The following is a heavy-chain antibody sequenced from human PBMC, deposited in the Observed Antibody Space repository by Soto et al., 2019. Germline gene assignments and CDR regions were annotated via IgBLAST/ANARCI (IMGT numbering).Heavy chain of an antibody. D-gene: IGHD3-22*01. CDR2: IYYSGST. Sequence: SETLSLTCTVSGCSISSSSYYWGWIRQPPGKGLEWIGSIYYSGSTYYNPSLKSRVTISVDTSKNQFSLKLSSVTAADTAVYYCARRLYYDSSGFEGGGMDVWGQGTTVS. J-gene: IGHJ6*02. CDR1: GCSISSSSYY. CDR3: ARRLYYDSSGFEGGGMDV. V-gene: IGHV4-39*01.